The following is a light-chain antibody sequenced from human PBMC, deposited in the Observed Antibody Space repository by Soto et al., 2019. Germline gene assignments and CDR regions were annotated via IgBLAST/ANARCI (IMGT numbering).Light chain of an antibody. CDR3: HQYDSWT. Sequence: EIVLTQSPGTLSLSPGERATLSCRASQSFNSIYLAWYQQKPGQAPRLLIYGASSRATGIPDRFSGSGSGTVFTLKISRLEPEDFAVYYCHQYDSWTFGQGTKVDIK. CDR2: GAS. CDR1: QSFNSIY. J-gene: IGKJ1*01. V-gene: IGKV3-20*01.